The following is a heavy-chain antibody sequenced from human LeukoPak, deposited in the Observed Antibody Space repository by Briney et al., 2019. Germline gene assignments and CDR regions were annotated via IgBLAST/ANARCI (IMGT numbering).Heavy chain of an antibody. CDR2: IRDDGNKK. Sequence: PGGSLRLSCAASGFTFSSNGMHWVRLAPGKGLEWVSFIRDDGNKKYYADSVRGRFTVSRDNSKNTLYLQMISLRAEDTAVYYCARVYDSGSQAYFYYMDVWGKGTTVTISS. CDR1: GFTFSSNG. CDR3: ARVYDSGSQAYFYYMDV. D-gene: IGHD3-10*01. J-gene: IGHJ6*03. V-gene: IGHV3-30*02.